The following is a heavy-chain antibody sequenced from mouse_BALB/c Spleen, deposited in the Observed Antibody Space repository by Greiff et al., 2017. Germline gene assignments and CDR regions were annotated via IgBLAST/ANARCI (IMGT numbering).Heavy chain of an antibody. CDR3: ARLYYGDAMDY. CDR1: GYTFTSYW. J-gene: IGHJ4*01. V-gene: IGHV1S81*02. D-gene: IGHD1-2*01. CDR2: INPSNGRT. Sequence: QVQLKQPGAELVKPGASVKLSCKASGYTFTSYWMHWVKQRPGQGLEWIGEINPSNGRTNYNEKFKSKATLTVDKSSSTAYMQLSSLTSEDSAVYYCARLYYGDAMDYWGQGTSVTVSS.